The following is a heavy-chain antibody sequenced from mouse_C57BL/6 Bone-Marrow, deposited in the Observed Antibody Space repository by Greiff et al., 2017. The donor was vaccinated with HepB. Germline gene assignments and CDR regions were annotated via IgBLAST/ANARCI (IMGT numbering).Heavy chain of an antibody. Sequence: EVQLQESGPVLVKPGASLKMSCKASGYTSPDYYLNWLKQSHGKSLEWIGVIILYNVGTSYNQKFKGKATLTVDKSSSTAYMELNSLTSEDSAVYYCARGDDGYPWFAYWGQGTLVTVSA. CDR3: ARGDDGYPWFAY. V-gene: IGHV1-19*01. CDR1: GYTSPDYY. D-gene: IGHD2-3*01. CDR2: IILYNVGT. J-gene: IGHJ3*01.